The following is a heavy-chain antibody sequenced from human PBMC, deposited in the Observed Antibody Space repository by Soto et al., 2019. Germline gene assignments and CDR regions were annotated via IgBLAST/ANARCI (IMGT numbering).Heavy chain of an antibody. CDR2: ISYDGSNK. CDR1: GFTFSSYG. V-gene: IGHV3-30*18. D-gene: IGHD5-18*01. J-gene: IGHJ4*02. Sequence: QVQLVESGGGVVQPGRSLRLSCAASGFTFSSYGMHWVRQAPGKGLEWVAVISYDGSNKYYADSVKGRFTISRDNSKNALYQKMNSLRAEDTAVYYCAKDHDSYGLFEAYFDYWGQGTLVTVSS. CDR3: AKDHDSYGLFEAYFDY.